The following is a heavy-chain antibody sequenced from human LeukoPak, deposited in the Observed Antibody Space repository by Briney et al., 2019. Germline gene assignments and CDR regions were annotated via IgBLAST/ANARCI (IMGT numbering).Heavy chain of an antibody. V-gene: IGHV3-23*01. J-gene: IGHJ4*02. CDR1: GFTFSSYA. CDR2: ISGSGGST. Sequence: GGSLRLSCAASGFTFSSYAMSWVRQAPGKGLEWVSAISGSGGSTYYADSVKGRFTIPRDNSKNTLYLQMNSLRAEDRAVYYCAKVDQIVVVIIPASFDYWGQGTLVTVSS. D-gene: IGHD3-22*01. CDR3: AKVDQIVVVIIPASFDY.